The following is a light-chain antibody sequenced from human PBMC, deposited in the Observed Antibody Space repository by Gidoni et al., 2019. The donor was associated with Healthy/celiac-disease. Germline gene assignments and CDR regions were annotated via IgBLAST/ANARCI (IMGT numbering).Light chain of an antibody. CDR1: STNIGNNY. CDR2: DNN. V-gene: IGLV1-51*01. Sequence: SVLTPTPSGAAAPGPKVPISCSGSSTNIGNNYVSLYQQPPGTAPKLLIYDNNKRPSGIPDRFSGSKSGTSATLGITGLQTGDEADYYCGTWDSSLSAGKVFGGGTKLTVL. J-gene: IGLJ3*02. CDR3: GTWDSSLSAGKV.